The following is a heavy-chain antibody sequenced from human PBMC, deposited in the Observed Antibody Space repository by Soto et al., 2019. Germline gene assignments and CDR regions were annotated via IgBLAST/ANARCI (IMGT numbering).Heavy chain of an antibody. V-gene: IGHV3-74*01. CDR3: TTATCGALES. CDR1: ENTVNIYW. J-gene: IGHJ5*02. D-gene: IGHD3-3*01. CDR2: INPESTTL. Sequence: EAQLVESGGGLVQPGGSLTLSCTDSENTVNIYWMHWIRQVPGKGLVWVSRINPESTTLTYADSVTGRFTISRAYAKNTLYLQMACLRVEDPAIYYGTTATCGALESWGQGTLVTVSS.